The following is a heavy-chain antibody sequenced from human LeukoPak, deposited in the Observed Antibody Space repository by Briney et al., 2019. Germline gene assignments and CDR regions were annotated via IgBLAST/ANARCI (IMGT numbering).Heavy chain of an antibody. D-gene: IGHD3-22*01. Sequence: GGSLRLSCAASGFTFSSYAMSWVRQAPGKGLEWVSAISGSGGSTYYADFVKGRFTISRDNSKNTLYLQMNSLRAEDTAVYYFATMIVVVTPDYWGQGTLVTVSS. V-gene: IGHV3-23*01. CDR2: ISGSGGST. CDR1: GFTFSSYA. CDR3: ATMIVVVTPDY. J-gene: IGHJ4*02.